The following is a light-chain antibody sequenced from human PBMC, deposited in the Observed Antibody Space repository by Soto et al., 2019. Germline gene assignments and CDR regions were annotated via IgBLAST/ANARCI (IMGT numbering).Light chain of an antibody. Sequence: AVQMTQSPSSLSASVGDRVTITCRASQGIRTDLGWYQQTPGKAPKLLISGASRLQSGVPSRFSGSGSGAEFTLTISSLQPVDFATYYCQQYNSYSWTFGQGTKGDIK. CDR1: QGIRTD. CDR2: GAS. CDR3: QQYNSYSWT. J-gene: IGKJ1*01. V-gene: IGKV1-6*01.